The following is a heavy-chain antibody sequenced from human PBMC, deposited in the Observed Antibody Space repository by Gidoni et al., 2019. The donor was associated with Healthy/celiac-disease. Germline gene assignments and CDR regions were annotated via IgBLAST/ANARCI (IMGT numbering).Heavy chain of an antibody. V-gene: IGHV2-5*02. Sequence: QITLKESVPTLVKPTQPLTLTCTFSWFSLSTSGVGVGWIRQPPGKALEWLALIYWDDDNRYSPSLKSRLTITKDTYKNQVVITMTNMDPVDTATDYCAHEGYSYGPNDAFDIWGQGTMVNVAS. J-gene: IGHJ3*02. D-gene: IGHD5-18*01. CDR3: AHEGYSYGPNDAFDI. CDR1: WFSLSTSGVG. CDR2: IYWDDDN.